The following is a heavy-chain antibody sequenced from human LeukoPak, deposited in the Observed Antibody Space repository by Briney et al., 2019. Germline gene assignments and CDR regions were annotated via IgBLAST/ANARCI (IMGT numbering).Heavy chain of an antibody. CDR2: INWNGGST. Sequence: GGSLRLSCAASGFTFDDYGMSWVRQAPGKGLEWVSGINWNGGSTGYADSVKGRFTISRDNAKNSLYLQMNSLRAADTALYYCARGHCSSTSCRDYYYYYMDVWGKGTTVTVSS. D-gene: IGHD2-2*01. V-gene: IGHV3-20*04. CDR3: ARGHCSSTSCRDYYYYYMDV. CDR1: GFTFDDYG. J-gene: IGHJ6*03.